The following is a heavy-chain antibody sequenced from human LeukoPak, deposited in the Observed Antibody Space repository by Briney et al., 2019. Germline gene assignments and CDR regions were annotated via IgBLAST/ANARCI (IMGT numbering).Heavy chain of an antibody. J-gene: IGHJ4*02. V-gene: IGHV3-23*01. CDR3: AKGARYSSSPLDYFDY. CDR2: ISGSGGST. Sequence: GGSLRLSCAASGFTFSSYAMSWVRQAPGKGLEWVSAISGSGGSTYYADSVKGRFTISRDNSKNTLYLQMNGLRAEDTAVYYCAKGARYSSSPLDYFDYWGQGTLVTVSS. CDR1: GFTFSSYA. D-gene: IGHD6-6*01.